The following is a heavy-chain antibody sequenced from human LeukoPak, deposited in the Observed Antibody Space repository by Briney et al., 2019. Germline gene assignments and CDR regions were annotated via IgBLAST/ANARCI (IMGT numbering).Heavy chain of an antibody. CDR2: IYYSGST. CDR3: ARGIAARLRFGRRRGKFDY. CDR1: GGSISSSNYY. J-gene: IGHJ4*02. Sequence: PSETLSLTCTVSGGSISSSNYYWGWIRQPPGKGLEWIASIYYSGSTYYNPSLKSRVTISVDTAKNQFSLKMSSVTAADTAVYYCARGIAARLRFGRRRGKFDYWGQGTLVTVSS. D-gene: IGHD6-6*01. V-gene: IGHV4-39*01.